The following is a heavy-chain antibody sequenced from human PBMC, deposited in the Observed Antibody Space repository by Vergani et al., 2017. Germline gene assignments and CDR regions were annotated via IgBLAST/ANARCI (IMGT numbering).Heavy chain of an antibody. J-gene: IGHJ3*02. CDR2: ISSSSSYI. CDR3: ARDRPIAAPGPSAFDI. V-gene: IGHV3-21*01. D-gene: IGHD6-13*01. CDR1: GFTFRSYS. Sequence: EVQLVESGGGLVKPGGSLRLSCAASGFTFRSYSMNWVRQPPGKGLEWVSSISSSSSYIYYADSVMGRFTISRDNAKNSLYLQMNSLRAEDTAVYYCARDRPIAAPGPSAFDIWGQGTMVTVSS.